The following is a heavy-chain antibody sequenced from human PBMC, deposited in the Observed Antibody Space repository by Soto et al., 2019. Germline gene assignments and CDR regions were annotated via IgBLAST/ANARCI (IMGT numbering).Heavy chain of an antibody. CDR3: AKATKGSLYYYYGMDV. J-gene: IGHJ6*02. V-gene: IGHV1-2*02. CDR1: GYTFTGYY. Sequence: QVQLVQSGAEVKKPGASVKVSCKAAGYTFTGYYMHWVRQAPGQGLEWMGWINPKSGGTNYAQKFQGRVTMTRDTSISTAYMELSRLRSDDTAVYYCAKATKGSLYYYYGMDVWGQGTTVTVSS. CDR2: INPKSGGT.